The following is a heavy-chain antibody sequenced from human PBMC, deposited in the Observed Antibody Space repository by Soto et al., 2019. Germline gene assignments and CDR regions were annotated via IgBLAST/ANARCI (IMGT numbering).Heavy chain of an antibody. D-gene: IGHD2-8*01. CDR2: ISGYNGDT. V-gene: IGHV1-18*01. Sequence: QGQLVQSGGEVKKPGASVKVSCKTSGYTFSRYGISWVRQAPGQGLEWMGWISGYNGDTNYARKFQGRVTMTKDTSTTTAYMELRSLTSDDTAVYYCAKNGQPPYYYYGLDVWGQGTTVTVSS. CDR1: GYTFSRYG. CDR3: AKNGQPPYYYYGLDV. J-gene: IGHJ6*02.